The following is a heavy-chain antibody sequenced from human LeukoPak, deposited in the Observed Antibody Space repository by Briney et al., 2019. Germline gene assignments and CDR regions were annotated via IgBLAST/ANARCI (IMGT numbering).Heavy chain of an antibody. V-gene: IGHV4-4*02. CDR3: ASSVVTANYYYFDY. CDR2: IYHSGST. CDR1: GGSISSSNW. J-gene: IGHJ4*02. D-gene: IGHD2-21*02. Sequence: SENLSLTCAVSGGSISSSNWWSWVRQPPGKGLEWIGEIYHSGSTNYNPSLKSRVTISVDKSKNQFSLKLSSVTAADTAVYYCASSVVTANYYYFDYWGQGTLVTVSS.